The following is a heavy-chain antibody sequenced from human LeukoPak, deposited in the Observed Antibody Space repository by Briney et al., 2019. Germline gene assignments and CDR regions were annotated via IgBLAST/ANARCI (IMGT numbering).Heavy chain of an antibody. CDR2: INHSGST. Sequence: PSETLSPTCAVYGGSFSGYYWSWIRQPPGKGLEWIGEINHSGSTNYNPSLKSRVTISVDTSKNQFSLKLSSVTAADTAVYYCARGGDYYDSSGYYYFDYWGQGTLVTVSS. J-gene: IGHJ4*02. CDR1: GGSFSGYY. D-gene: IGHD3-22*01. V-gene: IGHV4-34*01. CDR3: ARGGDYYDSSGYYYFDY.